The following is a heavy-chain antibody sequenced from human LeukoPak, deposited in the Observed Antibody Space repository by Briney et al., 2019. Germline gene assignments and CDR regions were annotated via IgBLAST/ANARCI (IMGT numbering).Heavy chain of an antibody. CDR2: TWYRSKWYN. J-gene: IGHJ3*02. V-gene: IGHV6-1*01. CDR3: ASFSSSPDAFDI. D-gene: IGHD6-13*01. Sequence: SQTLSLTCAISGDSVSSNSAAWNWIRQSPSRGLEWLGRTWYRSKWYNDYALSVKSRITTNPDTSKNQFSLQLNSVTPEDTAVYYCASFSSSPDAFDIWGQGTMVTVSS. CDR1: GDSVSSNSAA.